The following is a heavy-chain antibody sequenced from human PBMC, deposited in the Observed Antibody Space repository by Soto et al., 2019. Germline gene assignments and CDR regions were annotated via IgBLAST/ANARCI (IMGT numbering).Heavy chain of an antibody. CDR2: IIPIFGTA. Sequence: SVKVSCKASGGTFSSYAISWVRQAPGQGLEWMGGIIPIFGTANYAQKFQGRVTITADESTSTAYMELSSLRSEDTAVYYCARVGYSSGWYDWYWFDPWGQGTLVTVSS. V-gene: IGHV1-69*13. J-gene: IGHJ5*02. D-gene: IGHD6-19*01. CDR1: GGTFSSYA. CDR3: ARVGYSSGWYDWYWFDP.